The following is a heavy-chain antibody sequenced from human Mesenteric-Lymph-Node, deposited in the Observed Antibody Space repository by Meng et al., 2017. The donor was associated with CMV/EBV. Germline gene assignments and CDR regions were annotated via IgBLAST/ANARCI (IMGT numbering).Heavy chain of an antibody. J-gene: IGHJ3*02. CDR2: ISTYNGNA. V-gene: IGHV1-18*01. CDR1: VYSFTSYA. Sequence: SVTVSCMSSVYSFTSYASSWVRQPPGQGLDWMGWISTYNGNAVYEQKFQGRVTMTTDTSTNTAYMELRSLRSDDTAVYYCARDYRFLEWSKRDNAFDIWGQGTMVTVSS. CDR3: ARDYRFLEWSKRDNAFDI. D-gene: IGHD3-3*01.